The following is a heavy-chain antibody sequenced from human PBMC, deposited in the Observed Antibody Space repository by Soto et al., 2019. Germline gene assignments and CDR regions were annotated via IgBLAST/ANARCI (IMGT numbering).Heavy chain of an antibody. J-gene: IGHJ6*02. CDR3: ARDRRYDSRGYYSASYDMDV. V-gene: IGHV1-2*02. CDR1: GYTFTGYY. CDR2: INPNSGGT. Sequence: RASVKVSCKASGYTFTGYYMHWVRQAPGQGLEWMGWINPNSGGTNYAQKFQGRVTMARDTSISTTSMELSRLRSDDTAVYYCARDRRYDSRGYYSASYDMDVWGQGTSVTVSS. D-gene: IGHD3-22*01.